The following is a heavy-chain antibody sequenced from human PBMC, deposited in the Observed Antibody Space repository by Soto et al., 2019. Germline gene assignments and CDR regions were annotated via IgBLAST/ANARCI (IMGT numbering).Heavy chain of an antibody. CDR2: ISAYNGNT. V-gene: IGHV1-18*01. Sequence: GASVKVSCKASGYTFTSYGISWVRQAPGQGLEWMGWISAYNGNTNYAQKLQGRVTMTTDTSTSTAYMELRSLRSDDTAVYYCASNVWLVDYYYYGMDVWGQGTTVTVSS. J-gene: IGHJ6*02. CDR1: GYTFTSYG. D-gene: IGHD6-19*01. CDR3: ASNVWLVDYYYYGMDV.